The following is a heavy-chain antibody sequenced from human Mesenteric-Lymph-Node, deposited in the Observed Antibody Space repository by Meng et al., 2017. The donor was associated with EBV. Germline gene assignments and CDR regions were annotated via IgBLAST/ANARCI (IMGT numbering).Heavy chain of an antibody. D-gene: IGHD3-22*01. Sequence: EVRLVESGGXLVKPGGCLXLSCAAFVVGFDYYPMNWARQAPGKGLEWVSSITSNSIGRYYADSLKGRFTISRDNAGNSLYLHMNSLRAEDTAVYYCTRGGADYYDSSGQKQPTFGYWGQGILVTVSS. CDR2: ITSNSIGR. CDR1: VVGFDYYP. V-gene: IGHV3-21*02. J-gene: IGHJ4*02. CDR3: TRGGADYYDSSGQKQPTFGY.